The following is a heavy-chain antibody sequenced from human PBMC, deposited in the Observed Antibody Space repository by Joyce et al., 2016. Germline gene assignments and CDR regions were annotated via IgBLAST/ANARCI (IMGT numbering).Heavy chain of an antibody. CDR3: ARLRGSSGWFNG. CDR1: GFTFTNYW. V-gene: IGHV3-7*03. Sequence: EVQLVESGGGLVQPGRSLRLSCATSGFTFTNYWVSWVRQAPGEGRGWVANIQKDGSEKNYVDSVRGRFTISRDNDMNSVSLQMNSLRVEDTAVYYCARLRGSSGWFNGWGQGTLVSVSS. CDR2: IQKDGSEK. J-gene: IGHJ4*02. D-gene: IGHD6-19*01.